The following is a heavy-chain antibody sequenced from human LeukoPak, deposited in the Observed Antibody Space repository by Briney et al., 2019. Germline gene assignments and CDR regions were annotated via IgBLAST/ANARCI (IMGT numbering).Heavy chain of an antibody. D-gene: IGHD5-12*01. J-gene: IGHJ3*02. CDR3: ARRQGYSGYDSAFDI. CDR1: GYSFTNYW. CDR2: IYPGDSDT. V-gene: IGHV5-51*01. Sequence: KDGESLKISCKGSGYSFTNYWIGWVRQMPGKGLEWMGIIYPGDSDTRYSPSFQGQVTISADKSISTAYLQWSSLKASDTAMYYCARRQGYSGYDSAFDIWGQGTMVTVSS.